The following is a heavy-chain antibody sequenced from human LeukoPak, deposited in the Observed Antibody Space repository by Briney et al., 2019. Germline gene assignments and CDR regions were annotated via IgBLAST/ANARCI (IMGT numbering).Heavy chain of an antibody. CDR1: GFTFSSYA. Sequence: GGSLRLSCAASGFTFSSYAMSWVRQAPGKGLEWVSAISGSGGSTYYADSVKGRFTISRDNSENTLYLQMNSLRAEDTAVYYCAKRGTSSGWYSFDYWGQGTLVTVSS. D-gene: IGHD6-19*01. J-gene: IGHJ4*02. V-gene: IGHV3-23*01. CDR3: AKRGTSSGWYSFDY. CDR2: ISGSGGST.